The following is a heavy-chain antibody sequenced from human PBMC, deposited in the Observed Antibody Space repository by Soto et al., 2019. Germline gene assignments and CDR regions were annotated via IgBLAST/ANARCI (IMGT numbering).Heavy chain of an antibody. CDR1: GYSFATYG. V-gene: IGHV1-18*04. J-gene: IGHJ4*02. D-gene: IGHD3-22*01. Sequence: QVQLVQSGAEVKKPGASVKVSCKASGYSFATYGFSWVRQAPGQGLECVGWISAHNGDTHYSQKFQGRVTLTTDTSTNTGYMELMSLTYDDTAVYFCATEPIYYNDGSGYYPLGHWGQGTLVTVSS. CDR3: ATEPIYYNDGSGYYPLGH. CDR2: ISAHNGDT.